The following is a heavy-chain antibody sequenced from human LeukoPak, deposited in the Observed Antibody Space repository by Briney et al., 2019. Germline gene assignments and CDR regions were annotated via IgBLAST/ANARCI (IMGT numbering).Heavy chain of an antibody. CDR3: ARDLDSRVYYYYMDV. Sequence: GGSLRLSCAASGFTFSSYSMNWVRQAPGKGLEWVSSISSSSSYIYYADSVKGRFTISRDNAKNSLYLQMNSPRAEDTAVYYCARDLDSRVYYYYMDVWGKGTTVTVSS. D-gene: IGHD3/OR15-3a*01. CDR2: ISSSSSYI. CDR1: GFTFSSYS. V-gene: IGHV3-21*01. J-gene: IGHJ6*03.